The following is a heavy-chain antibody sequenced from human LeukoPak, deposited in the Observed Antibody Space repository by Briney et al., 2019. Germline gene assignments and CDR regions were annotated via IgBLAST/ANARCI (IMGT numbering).Heavy chain of an antibody. CDR1: GYTFTSYG. CDR2: ISAYNGNT. D-gene: IGHD3-3*01. CDR3: ARARNYDFWSQNYYYYYMDV. J-gene: IGHJ6*03. V-gene: IGHV1-18*01. Sequence: ASVKVSCKASGYTFTSYGISWVRQAPGQGLEWMGWISAYNGNTNYAQKLQGRVTITRNTSISTAYMELSSLRSEDTAVYYCARARNYDFWSQNYYYYYMDVWGKGTTVTVPS.